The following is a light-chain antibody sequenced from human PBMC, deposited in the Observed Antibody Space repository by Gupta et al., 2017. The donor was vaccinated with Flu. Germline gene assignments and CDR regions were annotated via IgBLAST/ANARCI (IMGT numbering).Light chain of an antibody. V-gene: IGKV1-39*01. CDR3: QQSYSTPYT. Sequence: DIQMTQSPSSLSASVGDRVTITCRASQTITTYLNWYQLKPGKAPKLLIYSASSLQSGVPSRFSVSGSGTDFTLTSSSLQPEDFATYYCQQSYSTPYTCGQGTKLEIK. CDR1: QTITTY. CDR2: SAS. J-gene: IGKJ2*01.